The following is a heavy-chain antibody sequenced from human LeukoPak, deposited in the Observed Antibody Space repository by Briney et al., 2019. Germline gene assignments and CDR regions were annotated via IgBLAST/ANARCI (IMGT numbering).Heavy chain of an antibody. Sequence: GGSLRLSCTASGFTVSSNYMSWVRQAPGKGLEWVSVIYSGGSTYYADSVKGRFTISRDNSKNTLYLQMNSLRAEDTAVYYCTTGLNRMVYAIYYFDYWGQGTLVTVSS. V-gene: IGHV3-66*01. CDR2: IYSGGST. J-gene: IGHJ4*02. D-gene: IGHD2-8*01. CDR1: GFTVSSNY. CDR3: TTGLNRMVYAIYYFDY.